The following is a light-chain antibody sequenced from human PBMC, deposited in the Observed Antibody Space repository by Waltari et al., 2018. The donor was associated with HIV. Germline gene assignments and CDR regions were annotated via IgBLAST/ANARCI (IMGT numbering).Light chain of an antibody. CDR3: QQYDNLPFT. CDR1: QDSSNY. J-gene: IGKJ3*01. Sequence: DIQMTQSASSLSASVGDRVTITCQASQDSSNYLNWYQQKPGKAPKLLIYDASNLETGVPSRFSGSGSGTDFTFTISSLQPEDIATYYCQQYDNLPFTFGPGTKVDIK. CDR2: DAS. V-gene: IGKV1-33*01.